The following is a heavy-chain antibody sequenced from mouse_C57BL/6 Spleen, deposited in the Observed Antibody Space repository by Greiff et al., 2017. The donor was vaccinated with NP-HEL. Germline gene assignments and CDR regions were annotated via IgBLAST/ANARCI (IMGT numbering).Heavy chain of an antibody. Sequence: VQLKESGPGLVKPSQSLSLTCSVTGYSITSGYYWNWIRQFPGNKLEWMGYISYDGSNNYNPSLKNRISITRDTSKNQFFLKLNSVTTEDTATYYCASASYRWFDVWGTGTTVTVSS. CDR3: ASASYRWFDV. J-gene: IGHJ1*03. CDR1: GYSITSGYY. D-gene: IGHD1-1*02. CDR2: ISYDGSN. V-gene: IGHV3-6*01.